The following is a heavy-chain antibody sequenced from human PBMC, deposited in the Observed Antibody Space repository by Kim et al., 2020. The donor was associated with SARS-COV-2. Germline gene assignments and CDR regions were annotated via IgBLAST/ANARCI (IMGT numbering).Heavy chain of an antibody. D-gene: IGHD4-17*01. Sequence: GGSLRLSCTASGFTFGDYAMSWVRQAPGKGLEWVGFIRSKAYGGTTEYAASVKGRFTISRDDSKSIAYLQMNSLKTEDTAVYYCTRAETTVTTRGYGYWGQGTLVTVSS. CDR3: TRAETTVTTRGYGY. CDR1: GFTFGDYA. CDR2: IRSKAYGGTT. J-gene: IGHJ4*02. V-gene: IGHV3-49*04.